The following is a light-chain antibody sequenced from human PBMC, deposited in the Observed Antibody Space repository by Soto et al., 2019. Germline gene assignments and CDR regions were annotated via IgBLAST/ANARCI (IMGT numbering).Light chain of an antibody. V-gene: IGLV2-14*01. J-gene: IGLJ2*01. CDR2: DVT. CDR1: SSDVGGYQY. Sequence: QSVLTQPASVSGSPGQSSTISCTGTSSDVGGYQYVSWYQQHPGKAPKLMIYDVTWRPSGVSNRFSGSKSGNTASLTISGLQSEDEADYYCSSDTSSATVLFGGGTKLTVL. CDR3: SSDTSSATVL.